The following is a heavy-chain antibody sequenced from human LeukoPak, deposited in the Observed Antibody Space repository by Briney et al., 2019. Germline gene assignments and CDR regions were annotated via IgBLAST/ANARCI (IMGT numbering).Heavy chain of an antibody. D-gene: IGHD2-2*01. CDR2: INHSGST. CDR1: GGSFSGYY. V-gene: IGHV4-34*01. Sequence: SETLSLTCAVYGGSFSGYYWSWIRQPPGKGLEWIGEINHSGSTNYNPSLKSRVTISVDTSKNQFSLKLSSVTAADTAVYYCARKPVVVPAALGYWGQGTLVTVSS. J-gene: IGHJ4*02. CDR3: ARKPVVVPAALGY.